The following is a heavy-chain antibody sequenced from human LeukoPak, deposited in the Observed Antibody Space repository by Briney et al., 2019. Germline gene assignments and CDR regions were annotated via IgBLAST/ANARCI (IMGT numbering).Heavy chain of an antibody. V-gene: IGHV3-23*01. D-gene: IGHD2-2*01. Sequence: GGSLRLSCAASGFTFSSYAMSWVRQAPGKGLGWVSAISGSGGSTYYADSVKGRFTISRDNSKNTLYLQMNSLRAEDTAVYYCANLVVPAADFDYWGQGTLVTVSS. CDR2: ISGSGGST. J-gene: IGHJ4*02. CDR3: ANLVVPAADFDY. CDR1: GFTFSSYA.